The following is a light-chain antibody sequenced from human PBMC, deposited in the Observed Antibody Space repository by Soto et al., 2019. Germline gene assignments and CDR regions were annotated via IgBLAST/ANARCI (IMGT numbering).Light chain of an antibody. CDR1: QGIWNR. Sequence: DIQLTQSPSFLSASVGDRVTITCRASQGIWNRLAWHQQKPGKAPELLIYAASTLRSGVPSRFSGSGSDTEFTLTISSLQPEDFATYYCQQFTSYPITFGQGTRLEIK. CDR3: QQFTSYPIT. CDR2: AAS. V-gene: IGKV1-9*01. J-gene: IGKJ5*01.